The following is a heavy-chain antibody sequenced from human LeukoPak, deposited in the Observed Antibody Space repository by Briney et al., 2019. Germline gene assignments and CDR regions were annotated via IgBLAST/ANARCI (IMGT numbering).Heavy chain of an antibody. J-gene: IGHJ3*02. V-gene: IGHV4-39*07. D-gene: IGHD3-22*01. CDR2: IYYSGST. CDR1: GGSISSSSYY. Sequence: PSETLSLTCTVSGGSISSSSYYWGWIRQPPGKGLEWIGSIYYSGSTYYNPSLKSRVTISVDTSKNQFSLKLSSVTAADTAVYYCARTTYYYDSSGHHAFDIWGQGTMVTVSS. CDR3: ARTTYYYDSSGHHAFDI.